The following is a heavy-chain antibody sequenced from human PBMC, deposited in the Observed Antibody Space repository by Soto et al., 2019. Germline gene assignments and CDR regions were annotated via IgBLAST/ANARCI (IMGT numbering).Heavy chain of an antibody. CDR1: SGSIGAFY. V-gene: IGHV4-59*01. J-gene: IGHJ4*02. CDR2: IYYSGNT. D-gene: IGHD2-2*01. CDR3: ARGYCSSTSCYEFDY. Sequence: PSETMSLTCTVSSGSIGAFYVNLIRQNPGKGLEWIGSIYYSGNTNYSPSLKSRVTISVDTSKKQFSLKLTSVTAADTAMYYCARGYCSSTSCYEFDYRGQGNLVTVSS.